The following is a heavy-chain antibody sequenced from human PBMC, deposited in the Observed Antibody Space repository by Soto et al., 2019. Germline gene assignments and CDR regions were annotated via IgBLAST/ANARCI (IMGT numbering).Heavy chain of an antibody. V-gene: IGHV3-48*02. J-gene: IGHJ4*02. D-gene: IGHD3-22*01. CDR2: ISSSSSTI. CDR3: ARDSRGHYYDSSGYFLDY. Sequence: GGSLRLSCAASGFTFSSYSMNWVRQAPGKGLEWVSYISSSSSTIYYADSVKGRFTISRDNAKNSLYLQMNSLRDEDTAVYYCARDSRGHYYDSSGYFLDYWGQGTLVTVSS. CDR1: GFTFSSYS.